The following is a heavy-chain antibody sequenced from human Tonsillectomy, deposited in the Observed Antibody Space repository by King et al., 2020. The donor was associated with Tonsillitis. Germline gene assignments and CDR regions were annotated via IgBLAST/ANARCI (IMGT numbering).Heavy chain of an antibody. Sequence: QLQESGPGLVKPSETLSLTCTVSGGSISPHYWTGVRQPPGKGLEGSGYIYYSGSTNYNPSLKSRVTISVDTSKNQFSLKLSAVTAADTATYYCARGGWTSDYWGQGTLVTVSS. D-gene: IGHD6-19*01. CDR3: ARGGWTSDY. J-gene: IGHJ4*02. CDR1: GGSISPHY. V-gene: IGHV4-59*11. CDR2: IYYSGST.